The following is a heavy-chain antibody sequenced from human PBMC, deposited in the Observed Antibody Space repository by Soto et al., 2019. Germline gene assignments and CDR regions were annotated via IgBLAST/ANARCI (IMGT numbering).Heavy chain of an antibody. D-gene: IGHD6-19*01. CDR3: AGELDIHHGLGY. CDR2: TYYRSNWNF. J-gene: IGHJ4*02. Sequence: PSQTFSLTCAISWGSVSSNTATWNWVRQSPSRGLEWLGRTYYRSNWNFDYALSVKSRITINPDTSKNQFSLQLNSLTPEDTAVYYCAGELDIHHGLGYWGPGTSVTVSS. CDR1: WGSVSSNTAT. V-gene: IGHV6-1*01.